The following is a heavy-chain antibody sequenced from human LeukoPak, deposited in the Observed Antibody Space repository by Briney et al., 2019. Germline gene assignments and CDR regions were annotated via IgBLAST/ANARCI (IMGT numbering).Heavy chain of an antibody. CDR2: IIPILGIA. Sequence: SVKVSCKASGGTFSSYTISWVRQAPGQGLEWMGRIIPILGIANYAQKFQGRVTITADKSTSTAYMELSSLRSEDTAVYYCAQTHYDFWSGYYTVSFDPWGQGTLVTVSS. J-gene: IGHJ5*02. V-gene: IGHV1-69*02. D-gene: IGHD3-3*01. CDR1: GGTFSSYT. CDR3: AQTHYDFWSGYYTVSFDP.